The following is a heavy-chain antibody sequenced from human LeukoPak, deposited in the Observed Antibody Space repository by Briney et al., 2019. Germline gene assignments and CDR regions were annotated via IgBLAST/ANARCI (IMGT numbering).Heavy chain of an antibody. D-gene: IGHD2/OR15-2a*01. CDR2: LYHSGTT. V-gene: IGHV4-38-2*02. Sequence: SETLSLTCTVSGYSINSGYYWGWIRQPPGKGLQWIGSLYHSGTTYYNPSLKSRLTMSLDTSKNQVSLKLNSVTAADTAVYYCAKLEYESPPVDYWGQGTLVTVSS. J-gene: IGHJ4*02. CDR3: AKLEYESPPVDY. CDR1: GYSINSGYY.